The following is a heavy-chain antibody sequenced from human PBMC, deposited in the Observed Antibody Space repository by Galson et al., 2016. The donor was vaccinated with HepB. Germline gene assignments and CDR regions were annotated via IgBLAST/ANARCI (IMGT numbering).Heavy chain of an antibody. Sequence: SETLSLTCAVYGGSFTGYYWTWIRQPPGKGLEWIGEINHVGSTSYNPSLKSRVAMSIDTSKNQFSLNVTSVTASDTALYYCAGGQRVLNYWGQGALVTVSS. CDR2: INHVGST. CDR3: AGGQRVLNY. J-gene: IGHJ4*01. V-gene: IGHV4-34*01. CDR1: GGSFTGYY. D-gene: IGHD2/OR15-2a*01.